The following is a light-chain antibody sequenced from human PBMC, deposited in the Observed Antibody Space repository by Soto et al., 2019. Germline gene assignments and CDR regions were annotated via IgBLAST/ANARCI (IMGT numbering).Light chain of an antibody. V-gene: IGLV2-11*01. CDR1: SSDVGGFNY. CDR3: CSYAGGYTHYV. Sequence: QSVLTQPPSVSGSPGQSVTISCTGTSSDVGGFNYVSWYQHHPGKAPKLMIYDVSKRPSGVSDRFSGSKSGNTASLTISGLQAEDEADYYCCSYAGGYTHYVFATGTKVTVL. J-gene: IGLJ1*01. CDR2: DVS.